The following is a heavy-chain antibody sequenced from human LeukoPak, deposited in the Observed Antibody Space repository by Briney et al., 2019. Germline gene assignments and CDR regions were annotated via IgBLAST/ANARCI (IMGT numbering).Heavy chain of an antibody. Sequence: GGSLRLSCSASGFTFTSNSTHWVRHAPGNGMEYDSGIRMRGGSPDYADSVKGRLTISRDNFKNTVYLKMSSLRAEDTAVYYCVKESRVVRGVIMDAFDMWGQGTMVTVSS. CDR3: VKESRVVRGVIMDAFDM. J-gene: IGHJ3*02. CDR1: GFTFTSNS. D-gene: IGHD3-10*01. V-gene: IGHV3-64D*06. CDR2: IRMRGGSP.